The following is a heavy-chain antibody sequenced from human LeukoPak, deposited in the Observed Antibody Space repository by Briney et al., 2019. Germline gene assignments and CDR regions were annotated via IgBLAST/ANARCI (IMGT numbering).Heavy chain of an antibody. J-gene: IGHJ6*03. Sequence: PGGSLRLSCAASGFTFSNYNMNWVRQAPGKGLEWVSSISSSSSYIYYADSVKGRFTISRDNAKNSLYLQMSSLRAEDTALYYCVRETPIAVAGTIYFYFYMDVWGKGTTVTVSS. D-gene: IGHD6-19*01. V-gene: IGHV3-21*04. CDR1: GFTFSNYN. CDR2: ISSSSSYI. CDR3: VRETPIAVAGTIYFYFYMDV.